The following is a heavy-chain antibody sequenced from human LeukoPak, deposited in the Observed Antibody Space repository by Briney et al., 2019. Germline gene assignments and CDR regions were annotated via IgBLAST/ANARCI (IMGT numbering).Heavy chain of an antibody. Sequence: GGSLRLSCAASGFTFSSYWMSWVRQAPGKGLEWVANIKQDGSEKYYVDSVKGRFTISRDNAKNSLYLQMNSLRAEDTAVYYCARDSRLWVHKGGYFDYWGPGTLVTVSS. CDR2: IKQDGSEK. D-gene: IGHD3-16*01. CDR3: ARDSRLWVHKGGYFDY. CDR1: GFTFSSYW. J-gene: IGHJ4*02. V-gene: IGHV3-7*01.